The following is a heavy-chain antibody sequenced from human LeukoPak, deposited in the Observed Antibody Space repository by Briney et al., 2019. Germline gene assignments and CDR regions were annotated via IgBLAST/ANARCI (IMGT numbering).Heavy chain of an antibody. CDR1: GGSISSSSYY. CDR3: ARLGDSSGYPTTLDY. J-gene: IGHJ4*02. Sequence: SETLSLTCTVSGGSISSSSYYWGWIRQPPGRGLEWIGSIYYSGSTYYNPSLKSRVTISVDTSKNQFSLKLSSVTAADTAVYYCARLGDSSGYPTTLDYWGQGTLVTVSS. V-gene: IGHV4-39*01. D-gene: IGHD3-22*01. CDR2: IYYSGST.